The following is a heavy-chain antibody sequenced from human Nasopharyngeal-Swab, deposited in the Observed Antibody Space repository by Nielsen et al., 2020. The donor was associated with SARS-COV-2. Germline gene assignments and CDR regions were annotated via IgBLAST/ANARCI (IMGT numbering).Heavy chain of an antibody. V-gene: IGHV1-18*01. CDR2: ISAYNGNT. Sequence: ASVKVSCKASGYTFTSYGISWVRQAPGQGLEWMGWISAYNGNTNYAQKLQGRVTMTTDTSTSTAYMELRSPRSDDTAVYYCARVGPDIVVVVAAAPDYWGQGTLVTVSS. CDR3: ARVGPDIVVVVAAAPDY. J-gene: IGHJ4*02. CDR1: GYTFTSYG. D-gene: IGHD2-15*01.